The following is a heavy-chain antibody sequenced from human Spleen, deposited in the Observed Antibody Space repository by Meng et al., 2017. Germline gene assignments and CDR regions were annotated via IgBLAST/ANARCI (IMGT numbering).Heavy chain of an antibody. CDR2: IDHSGGT. J-gene: IGHJ4*02. CDR1: GGSFSGYI. D-gene: IGHD2-8*02. CDR3: QKLAGGSDS. Sequence: QVQLQQWGAGLLKPSETLSLTCAVYGGSFSGYIWSWIRQPPGKGLEWIGEIDHSGGTNYNPSLKSRVTISVDTSKNQFSLKLSSVTAADTAVYYCQKLAGGSDSWGQGTLVTVSS. V-gene: IGHV4-34*01.